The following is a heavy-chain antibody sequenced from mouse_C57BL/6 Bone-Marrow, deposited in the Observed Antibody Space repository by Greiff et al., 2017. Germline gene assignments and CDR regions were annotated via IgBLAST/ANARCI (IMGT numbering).Heavy chain of an antibody. CDR3: ARDASYSYYFDY. J-gene: IGHJ2*01. D-gene: IGHD2-10*01. Sequence: VKLMESGAELVRPGTSVKVSCKASGYAFTNYLIEWVKQRPGQGLEWIGVISPGSGGTNYNEKLKGKATLTADKSSSNAYMQLSSLTSEDSAVYFCARDASYSYYFDYWGQGTTLTVSS. CDR1: GYAFTNYL. V-gene: IGHV1-54*01. CDR2: ISPGSGGT.